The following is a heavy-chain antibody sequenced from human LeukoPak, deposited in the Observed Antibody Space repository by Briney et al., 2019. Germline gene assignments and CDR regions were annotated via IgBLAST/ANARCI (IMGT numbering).Heavy chain of an antibody. CDR3: ARNWLHYRGSYFDAFDL. CDR1: GFRFSSYS. V-gene: IGHV3-48*01. D-gene: IGHD1-26*01. Sequence: GGSLRLSRAASGFRFSSYSMNWVRQAPGKGLEWVAYIRSSSSIIYYTDSVKGRFTISRDNAKNSLYLQMNSLRAEDTALYYCARNWLHYRGSYFDAFDLWGQGTMVTVSS. CDR2: IRSSSSII. J-gene: IGHJ3*01.